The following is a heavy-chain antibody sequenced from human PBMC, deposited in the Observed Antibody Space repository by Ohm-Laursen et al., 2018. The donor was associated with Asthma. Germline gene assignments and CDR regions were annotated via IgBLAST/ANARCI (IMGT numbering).Heavy chain of an antibody. D-gene: IGHD3-16*01. J-gene: IGHJ6*02. Sequence: SLRLSCAASGFTFSTYRINWVRRAPGKGLEWVSSISGNGGDVFYADSVRGRFTFSRDNAKNSLYLQMNNLRAEDAAIYYCAREWGGMDVWGQGTTVTVSS. CDR3: AREWGGMDV. V-gene: IGHV3-21*01. CDR2: ISGNGGDV. CDR1: GFTFSTYR.